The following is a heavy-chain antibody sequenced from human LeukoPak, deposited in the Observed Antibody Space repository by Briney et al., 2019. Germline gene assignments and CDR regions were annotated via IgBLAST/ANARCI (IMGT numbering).Heavy chain of an antibody. Sequence: GGSLRLSCVASGFTFSNYAMSWVRQAPGKGLEWVSAITGGGSGIYYADSMKSRFTISRDNSKNTLYLQINSLRAEDTAVYYCAKWGDYDVLTGYYVSDYWGQGTLVTVSS. CDR2: ITGGGSGI. CDR3: AKWGDYDVLTGYYVSDY. V-gene: IGHV3-23*01. CDR1: GFTFSNYA. J-gene: IGHJ4*02. D-gene: IGHD3-9*01.